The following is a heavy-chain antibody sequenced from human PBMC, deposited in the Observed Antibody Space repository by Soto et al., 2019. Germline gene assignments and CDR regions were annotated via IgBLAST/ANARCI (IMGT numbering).Heavy chain of an antibody. CDR2: IYYTGRS. Sequence: PSETLSLTCTASGDSISRSSYYWGWIRQSPGKGPEWIGSIYYTGRSHYNPSLKSRVTISVDASTNQFSLQLSSVTATDTAVYYCARQGIVVVPAAITKELGWFDPWGQGTLVTVSS. CDR1: GDSISRSSYY. D-gene: IGHD2-2*02. CDR3: ARQGIVVVPAAITKELGWFDP. J-gene: IGHJ5*02. V-gene: IGHV4-39*01.